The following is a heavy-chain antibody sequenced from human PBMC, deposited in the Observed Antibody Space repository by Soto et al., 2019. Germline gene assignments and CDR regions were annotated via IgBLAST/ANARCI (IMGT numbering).Heavy chain of an antibody. V-gene: IGHV3-33*01. J-gene: IGHJ4*02. CDR2: IWYDGSNK. D-gene: IGHD2-15*01. Sequence: QVQLVESGGGVVQPGRSLRLSCAASGFTFSSYGMHWVRQAPGKGQEWVAVIWYDGSNKYYADSVKGRFTISRDNSKNTLYLQMNSLRAEDTAVYYCAREGRYCSGGSCYSVVFGCDYWGQGTLVTVSS. CDR1: GFTFSSYG. CDR3: AREGRYCSGGSCYSVVFGCDY.